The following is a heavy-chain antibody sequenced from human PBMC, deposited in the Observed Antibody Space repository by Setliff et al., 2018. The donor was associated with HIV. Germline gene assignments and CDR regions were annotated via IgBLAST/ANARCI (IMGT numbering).Heavy chain of an antibody. D-gene: IGHD6-13*01. V-gene: IGHV4-30-4*08. CDR3: ARGSLYSSSSCFDY. Sequence: SETLSLTCTVSGGSISSGDYYWSWIRQPPGKGLEWIGYIYYSGSTCYNPSLKSRVTISVDTSKNQFSLKLSSVTAADTAVYYCARGSLYSSSSCFDYWGQGTLVTVSS. CDR2: IYYSGST. J-gene: IGHJ4*02. CDR1: GGSISSGDYY.